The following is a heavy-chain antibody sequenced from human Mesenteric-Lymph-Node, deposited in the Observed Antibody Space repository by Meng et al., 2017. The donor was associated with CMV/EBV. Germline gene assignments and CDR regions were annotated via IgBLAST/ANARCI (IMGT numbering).Heavy chain of an antibody. J-gene: IGHJ6*02. D-gene: IGHD1-7*01. CDR1: GYTFTGYY. V-gene: IGHV1-18*04. CDR3: AREEYNWNSYYYYYYGMDV. Sequence: ASVKVSCKASGYTFTGYYMHWVRQAPGQGLEWMGWISAYNGNTNYAQKLQGRVTMTTDTSTSTAYMELRSLRSDDTAVYYCAREEYNWNSYYYYYYGMDVWGQGTTVTVSS. CDR2: ISAYNGNT.